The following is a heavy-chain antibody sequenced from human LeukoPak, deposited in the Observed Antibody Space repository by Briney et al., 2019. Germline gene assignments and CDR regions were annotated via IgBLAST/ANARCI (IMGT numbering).Heavy chain of an antibody. D-gene: IGHD3-10*01. CDR1: GFTFSSYE. CDR2: ISSSCSTI. V-gene: IGHV3-48*03. Sequence: PGGSLRLSCAASGFTFSSYEMNWVRQAPGKELEWVSYISSSCSTIYYADSVKGRFTISRDNAKNSLYLQMNSLRAEDTAVYYCARDVAHYYGSGRYYYYYGMDVWGQGTTVTVSS. J-gene: IGHJ6*02. CDR3: ARDVAHYYGSGRYYYYYGMDV.